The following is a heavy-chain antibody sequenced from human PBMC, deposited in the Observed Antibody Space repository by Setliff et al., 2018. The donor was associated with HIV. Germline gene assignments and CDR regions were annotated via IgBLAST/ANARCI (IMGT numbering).Heavy chain of an antibody. Sequence: ASVKVSCKASGYTFTSYDINWVRQAPGRGLEWMGWMNPNSGSTDYAQKFQGRVTITRDTSITTAYMELSSLRSEDTAVYYCARGGFFGVGERRAFANWGQGTLVTVSS. J-gene: IGHJ4*02. CDR2: MNPNSGST. CDR1: GYTFTSYD. V-gene: IGHV1-8*01. D-gene: IGHD3-3*01. CDR3: ARGGFFGVGERRAFAN.